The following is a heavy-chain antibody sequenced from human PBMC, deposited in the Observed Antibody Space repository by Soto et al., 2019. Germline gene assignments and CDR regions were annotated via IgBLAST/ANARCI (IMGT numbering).Heavy chain of an antibody. CDR3: AREDRNYDYYAVDV. J-gene: IGHJ6*02. D-gene: IGHD3-16*02. CDR2: IYSGGST. V-gene: IGHV3-53*01. Sequence: AGGSLRLSCAASGFTVSSSYMSWVRQAPGKGLEWVSVIYSGGSTYDADSVKGRVTISRDNSKNTLYLQMNSLRAEDTAVYYCAREDRNYDYYAVDVWGQGTTVTVSS. CDR1: GFTVSSSY.